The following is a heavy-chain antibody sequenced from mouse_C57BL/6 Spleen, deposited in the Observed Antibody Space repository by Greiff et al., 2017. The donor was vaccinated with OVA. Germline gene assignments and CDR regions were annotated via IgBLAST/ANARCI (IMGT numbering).Heavy chain of an antibody. V-gene: IGHV1-80*01. CDR1: GYAFSSYW. Sequence: QVQLQQSGAELVKPGASVKISCKASGYAFSSYWMNWVKQRPGKGLEWIGQIYPGDGDTNYNGKFKGKATLTADKSSSTAYMQLSSLTSEDSAVYFCARWGIYYDYGDWYFDVWGTGTTVTVSS. J-gene: IGHJ1*03. CDR3: ARWGIYYDYGDWYFDV. CDR2: IYPGDGDT. D-gene: IGHD2-4*01.